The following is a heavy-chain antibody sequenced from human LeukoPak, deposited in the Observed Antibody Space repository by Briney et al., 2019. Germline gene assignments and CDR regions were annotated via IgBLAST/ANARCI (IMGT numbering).Heavy chain of an antibody. CDR2: ISSSSSTI. J-gene: IGHJ6*03. CDR3: AKVADYYYMDV. CDR1: GFTFSSYS. D-gene: IGHD2-15*01. V-gene: IGHV3-48*01. Sequence: GGSLRLXCAASGFTFSSYSMKWVRQAPGKGLEWVSYISSSSSTIYYADSVKGRFTISRDNAKNSLYLQMNSLRAEDTAVYYCAKVADYYYMDVWGKGTTVTVSS.